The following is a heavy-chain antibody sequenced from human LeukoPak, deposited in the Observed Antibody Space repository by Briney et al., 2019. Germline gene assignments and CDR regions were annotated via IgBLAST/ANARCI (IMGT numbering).Heavy chain of an antibody. Sequence: ASVKVSCKASGYTFTGYYIHWMRQAPGEGLEWMGWINPNSGGTNYAQKFQGRVTMTRDTSISTAYMELSRLRSDDTAVYYCARGGLAAVLSPDYWGQGTLVTVSS. V-gene: IGHV1-2*02. J-gene: IGHJ4*02. CDR1: GYTFTGYY. CDR3: ARGGLAAVLSPDY. CDR2: INPNSGGT. D-gene: IGHD6-13*01.